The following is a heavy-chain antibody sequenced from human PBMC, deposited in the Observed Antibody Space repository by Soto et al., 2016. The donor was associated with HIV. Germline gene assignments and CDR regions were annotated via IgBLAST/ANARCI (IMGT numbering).Heavy chain of an antibody. Sequence: QVQLVQSGAEVKKPGASVKVSCKASGYTFTGYYMHWVRQTPGQGLEWMGWINPNSGGTNYAQKFQGRVTMTRDTSISTAYMELSRLRSDDTAVYYCARVGSGILSGSTGDAFDIWGQGTMVTVSS. CDR1: GYTFTGYY. V-gene: IGHV1-2*02. J-gene: IGHJ3*02. CDR2: INPNSGGT. CDR3: ARVGSGILSGSTGDAFDI. D-gene: IGHD2-15*01.